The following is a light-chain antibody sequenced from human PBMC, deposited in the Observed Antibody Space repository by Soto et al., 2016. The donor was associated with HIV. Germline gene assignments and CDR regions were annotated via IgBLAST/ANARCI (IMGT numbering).Light chain of an antibody. CDR3: MQALQTPLT. CDR1: QSLLHSNGYYY. Sequence: DIVMTQSPLTLPVISGESASISCKSSQSLLHSNGYYYLTWYLQKPGQSPRLLMYLGSTRASWVPDRFSGSGSGTDFTLKISRVEADDIGVYYCMQALQTPLTFGQGTRLEIK. CDR2: LGS. J-gene: IGKJ5*01. V-gene: IGKV2-28*01.